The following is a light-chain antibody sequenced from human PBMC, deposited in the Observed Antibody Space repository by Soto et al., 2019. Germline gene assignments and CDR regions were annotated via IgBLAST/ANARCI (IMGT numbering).Light chain of an antibody. CDR3: QPYFLWYT. CDR2: GAT. Sequence: DIVMTQSPGTLSVSPGERVTLSCRASQSVGTNLVWLQQKPGQAPSLLIYGATTRATGVPARFSGSGSGTEFTLTISSLQSEDFAVYYCQPYFLWYTFGQGTNL. CDR1: QSVGTN. J-gene: IGKJ2*01. V-gene: IGKV3-15*01.